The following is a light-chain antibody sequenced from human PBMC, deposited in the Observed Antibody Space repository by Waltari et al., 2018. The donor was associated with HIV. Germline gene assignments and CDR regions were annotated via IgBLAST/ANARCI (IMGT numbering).Light chain of an antibody. V-gene: IGLV1-47*01. CDR3: AAWDDNLSAVV. J-gene: IGLJ2*01. CDR1: SSNIGSNY. Sequence: QSVLTQPPSASGTPGQRVTISCSGSSSNIGSNYVYWYQQFPGTAPKLLIYRNNQRPSGVPDRFSASKSGTSASLAISDLRADDEADYYCAAWDDNLSAVVFGGRTKLSVL. CDR2: RNN.